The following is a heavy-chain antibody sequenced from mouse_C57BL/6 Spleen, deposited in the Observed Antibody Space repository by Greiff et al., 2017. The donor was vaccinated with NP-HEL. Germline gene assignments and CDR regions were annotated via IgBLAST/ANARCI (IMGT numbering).Heavy chain of an antibody. V-gene: IGHV1-26*01. CDR3: GDWYFDV. Sequence: EVQLQQSGPELVKPGASVKISCKASGYTFTDYYMNWVKQSHGKSLEWIGDINPNNGGTSYNQKFKGKATLTVDKSSSTAYMELRSLTSEDSAVYYCGDWYFDVWGTGTTVTVSS. J-gene: IGHJ1*03. CDR1: GYTFTDYY. CDR2: INPNNGGT.